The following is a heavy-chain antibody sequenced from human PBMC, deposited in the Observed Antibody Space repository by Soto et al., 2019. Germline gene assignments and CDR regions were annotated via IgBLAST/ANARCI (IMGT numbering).Heavy chain of an antibody. CDR3: ARVEYCSSTSCYAFDY. V-gene: IGHV4-34*01. CDR2: INHSGST. D-gene: IGHD2-2*01. CDR1: GGSFSGYY. J-gene: IGHJ4*02. Sequence: QVQLQQWGAGLLKPSETLSLTCAIYGGSFSGYYWSWIRQPPGKGLEWIGEINHSGSTNYNPSLKSRVTISVDTSKNQFSLKLSSVTAADTAVYYCARVEYCSSTSCYAFDYWGQGTLVTVSS.